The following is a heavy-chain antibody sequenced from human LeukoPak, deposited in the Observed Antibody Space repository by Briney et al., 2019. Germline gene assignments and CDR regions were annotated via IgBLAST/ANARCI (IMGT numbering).Heavy chain of an antibody. V-gene: IGHV3-30*02. CDR3: AKYGAYCSSTSCYRGYYYYYMDV. CDR2: IRYDGSNK. CDR1: GFTFSSYG. J-gene: IGHJ6*03. D-gene: IGHD2-2*02. Sequence: GGSLRLSCAASGFTFSSYGMHWVRQAPGKGLEWVAFIRYDGSNKYYADSGKGRFTSSRDNSKNTLYLQMNSLRAEDTAVYSCAKYGAYCSSTSCYRGYYYYYMDVWGKGTTVTVSS.